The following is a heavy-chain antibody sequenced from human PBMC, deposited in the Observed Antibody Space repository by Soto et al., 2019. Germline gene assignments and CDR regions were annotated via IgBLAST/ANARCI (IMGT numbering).Heavy chain of an antibody. J-gene: IGHJ6*02. CDR1: AYSFTTYW. D-gene: IGHD3-22*01. CDR2: IDPSDSYT. Sequence: RGQSLKISCKGSAYSFTTYWVSWVRQMPGKDLEWMGRIDPSDSYTNYSPSFHGHVTISSDTSISTVYLQWSSLKASATAMYYSARHGNYYDSSGYFDDYCDGMDFSSQRTTVIVSS. CDR3: ARHGNYYDSSGYFDDYCDGMDF. V-gene: IGHV5-10-1*01.